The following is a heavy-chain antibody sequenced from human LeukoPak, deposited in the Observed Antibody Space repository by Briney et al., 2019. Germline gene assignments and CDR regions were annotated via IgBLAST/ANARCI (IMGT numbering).Heavy chain of an antibody. Sequence: ASVKVSCKASGYTFTGYYIHWVRQAPGQGLEWMGWINPNSGGTGYAQKFQGRVTMTRDTSISTAYMELSSLRSDDTAVYYCARVRYSGYDSHNWFDPWGQGTLVTVSS. CDR3: ARVRYSGYDSHNWFDP. D-gene: IGHD5-12*01. J-gene: IGHJ5*02. CDR2: INPNSGGT. V-gene: IGHV1-2*02. CDR1: GYTFTGYY.